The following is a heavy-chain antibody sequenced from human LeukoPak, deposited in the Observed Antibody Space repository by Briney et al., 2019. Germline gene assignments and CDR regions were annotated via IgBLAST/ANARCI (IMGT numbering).Heavy chain of an antibody. D-gene: IGHD3-10*01. Sequence: ASVKVSCKASGYTFTCYYMHWVRQAPGQGREWMGWINPNSGGTNYAQKFQGRVTMTRNTSISTAYMELSRLGSDDPAVNYCARGTLLWFGDDYWGEGTLVTVSS. J-gene: IGHJ4*02. CDR3: ARGTLLWFGDDY. CDR2: INPNSGGT. CDR1: GYTFTCYY. V-gene: IGHV1-2*02.